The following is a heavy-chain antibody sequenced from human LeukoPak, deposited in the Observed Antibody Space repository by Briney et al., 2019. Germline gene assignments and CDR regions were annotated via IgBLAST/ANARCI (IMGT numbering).Heavy chain of an antibody. Sequence: ASVKVSCKASGYTFTDYHMHWVQQAPGKGLEWMGLVDPEDGETIYAEKFQGRVTITADTSTDTAYMELSSLRSEDTAVYYCATGRYQLLIEDYWGQGTLVTVSS. CDR2: VDPEDGET. CDR3: ATGRYQLLIEDY. CDR1: GYTFTDYH. D-gene: IGHD2-2*01. V-gene: IGHV1-69-2*01. J-gene: IGHJ4*02.